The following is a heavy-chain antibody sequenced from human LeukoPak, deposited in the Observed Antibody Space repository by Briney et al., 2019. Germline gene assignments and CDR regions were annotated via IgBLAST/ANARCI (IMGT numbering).Heavy chain of an antibody. CDR3: ARGVYSTSSGVGY. V-gene: IGHV3-30*03. CDR2: ISYDGSNK. D-gene: IGHD6-6*01. J-gene: IGHJ4*02. CDR1: GFTFSSYA. Sequence: GGSLRLSCAASGFTFSSYAMSWVRQAPGKGLEWVSVISYDGSNKYYADSVKGRFTISRDNSKNTLYLQMNSLRAEDTAVYYCARGVYSTSSGVGYWGQGTLVTVSS.